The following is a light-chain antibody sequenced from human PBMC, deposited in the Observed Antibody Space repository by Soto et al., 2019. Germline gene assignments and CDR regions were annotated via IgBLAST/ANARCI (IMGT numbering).Light chain of an antibody. CDR1: QSIGKF. J-gene: IGKJ1*01. CDR2: GAS. V-gene: IGKV1-39*01. CDR3: QQTSSTPQT. Sequence: DNQMTQSPSSLSASIGDRVTITCRASQSIGKFLNWYQQKPGKAPRLLIYGASSLPSGVPSKFSGSGSETEFTLTISSLQPEDFATYYCQQTSSTPQTFGQGTKVDIK.